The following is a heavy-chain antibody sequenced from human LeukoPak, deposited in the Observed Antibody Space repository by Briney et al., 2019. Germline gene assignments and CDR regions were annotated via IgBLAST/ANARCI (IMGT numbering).Heavy chain of an antibody. CDR2: IDSGGSS. Sequence: SETLSLTCAVSGYSISNNNWWGWIRQPPGKGLEWIGYIDSGGSSNYNPSLKSRVTISVDTSKNQFSLKLSSVTAADTAVYYCARDVGAEGAFDIWGQGTMVTVSS. CDR1: GYSISNNNW. V-gene: IGHV4-28*03. J-gene: IGHJ3*02. CDR3: ARDVGAEGAFDI. D-gene: IGHD1-26*01.